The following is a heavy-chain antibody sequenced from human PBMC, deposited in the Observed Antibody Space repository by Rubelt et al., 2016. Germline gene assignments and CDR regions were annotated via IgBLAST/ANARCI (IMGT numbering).Heavy chain of an antibody. CDR2: INHSGST. Sequence: QVQLQQWGAGLLKPSETLSLTCAVYGGSFSGYYWSWIRQPPGKGLEWIGEINHSGSTNYNPSLKSRVTISVDTSKNQFSLKLSSVTAADTAVYYCARGRKYQLLWNNYYMDVWGKGTTVTVSS. CDR3: ARGRKYQLLWNNYYMDV. D-gene: IGHD2-2*01. CDR1: GGSFSGYY. J-gene: IGHJ6*03. V-gene: IGHV4-34*01.